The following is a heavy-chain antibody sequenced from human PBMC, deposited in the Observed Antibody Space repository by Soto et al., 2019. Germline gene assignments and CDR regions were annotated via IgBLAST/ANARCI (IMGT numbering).Heavy chain of an antibody. J-gene: IGHJ4*02. Sequence: GGSLRLSCAVSGFYFNNYGINWVRQAPGKGLEWVSSVSKSDYTYYSDSVKGRFTISRDNAKNSVSLQMNSLRAEDTAVYYCAREDSIIIPAVSDFWGQGTLVTVSS. V-gene: IGHV3-21*01. CDR2: VSKSDYT. D-gene: IGHD2-2*01. CDR3: AREDSIIIPAVSDF. CDR1: GFYFNNYG.